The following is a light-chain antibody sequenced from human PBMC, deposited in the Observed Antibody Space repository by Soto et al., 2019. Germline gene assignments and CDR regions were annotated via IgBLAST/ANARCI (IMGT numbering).Light chain of an antibody. J-gene: IGLJ1*01. V-gene: IGLV2-14*01. CDR2: DVS. CDR1: SSDVGGYSY. CDR3: SSYTSSITPHYV. Sequence: QSALTQPASVSGSPGQSITISCTGTSSDVGGYSYVSWYQQHPGKAPKLMIYDVSNRPSGVSNRFSGSKSGNTASLTISGLQAEDEAGYYCSSYTSSITPHYVFGTGTKLTVL.